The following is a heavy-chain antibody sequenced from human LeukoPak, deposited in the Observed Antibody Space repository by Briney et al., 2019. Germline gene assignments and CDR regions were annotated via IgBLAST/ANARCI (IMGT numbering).Heavy chain of an antibody. Sequence: PGGSLRLSCAASGFTFSSYAMHWVRQAPGKGLEWVAVISYDGSNKYYADSVKGRFTISRDNSKNTLYLRMNSLRAEDTAVYYCARDGNDFWSGYYGPYGAYMDVWGKGTTVTVSS. CDR1: GFTFSSYA. J-gene: IGHJ6*03. D-gene: IGHD3-3*01. CDR2: ISYDGSNK. V-gene: IGHV3-30-3*01. CDR3: ARDGNDFWSGYYGPYGAYMDV.